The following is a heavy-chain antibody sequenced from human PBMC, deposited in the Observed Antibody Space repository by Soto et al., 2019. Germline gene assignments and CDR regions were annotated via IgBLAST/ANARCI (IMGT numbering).Heavy chain of an antibody. V-gene: IGHV1-69*06. CDR3: ARGLTIFGVSNWFDP. Sequence: SVKVSCKASGGTFSSYAISWVRQAPGQGLEWMGGIIPIFGTANYAQKFQGRVTITADKSTSTAYMELSSLRSEDTAVYYCARGLTIFGVSNWFDPWGQGTLVTVS. CDR1: GGTFSSYA. D-gene: IGHD3-3*01. CDR2: IIPIFGTA. J-gene: IGHJ5*02.